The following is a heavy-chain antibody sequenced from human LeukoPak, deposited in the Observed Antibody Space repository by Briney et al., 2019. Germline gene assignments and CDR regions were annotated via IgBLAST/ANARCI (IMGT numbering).Heavy chain of an antibody. CDR2: ITTSGGAK. V-gene: IGHV3-48*01. D-gene: IGHD6-19*01. J-gene: IGHJ4*02. CDR3: AKDAGWPFDY. CDR1: GFTFSSYS. Sequence: PGGSLRLSCAASGFTFSSYSMNWVRQAPGKGLEWISYITTSGGAKNYADSVKGRFTISRDNAENSLYLQMSSLRAEDTAVYYCAKDAGWPFDYWGQGTLVTVSS.